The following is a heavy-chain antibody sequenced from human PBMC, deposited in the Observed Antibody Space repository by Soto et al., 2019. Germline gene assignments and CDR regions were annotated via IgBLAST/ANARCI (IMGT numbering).Heavy chain of an antibody. Sequence: GGSLRLSCAASGFTFSSYAMSWVRLAPGKGLERVSTISGSGDTTYSADSVKGRFTISRDNSKNTLYLQMNSLRAEDTAVYYCAKDLCTYSSGSCYFDCWGQGTLVTVSS. V-gene: IGHV3-23*01. CDR2: ISGSGDTT. D-gene: IGHD6-19*01. CDR1: GFTFSSYA. J-gene: IGHJ4*02. CDR3: AKDLCTYSSGSCYFDC.